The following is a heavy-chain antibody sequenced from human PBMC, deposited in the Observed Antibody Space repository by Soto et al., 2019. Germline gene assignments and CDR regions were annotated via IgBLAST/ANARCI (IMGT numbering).Heavy chain of an antibody. CDR2: ISYDGSNK. J-gene: IGHJ6*02. CDR3: AREGDCSGLYPFYYYYAMDV. D-gene: IGHD2-21*01. CDR1: GFTFSSYA. V-gene: IGHV3-30-3*01. Sequence: QVQLVESGGGVVQPGRSLRLSCAASGFTFSSYAMHWVRQAPGKGLEWVAVISYDGSNKYYADSVKGRFTISRDNSKNNLYLQMNSLRAENTAVYYCAREGDCSGLYPFYYYYAMDVWGQGTTVTV.